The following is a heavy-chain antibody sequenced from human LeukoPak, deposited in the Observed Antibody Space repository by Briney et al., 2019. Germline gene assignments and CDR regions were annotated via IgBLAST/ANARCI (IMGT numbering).Heavy chain of an antibody. V-gene: IGHV4-39*01. CDR2: IYYSGST. CDR3: ARWTTVTRAFDY. Sequence: GSLRLSCAASGFTSCSYWMTWVREPPGKGVEWIGSIYYSGSTYYNTSLKSRVTISVDTSKNQFSLKLNSVTAADTAVYYCARWTTVTRAFDYWGQGTLVTVSS. D-gene: IGHD4-17*01. J-gene: IGHJ4*02. CDR1: GFTSCSYW.